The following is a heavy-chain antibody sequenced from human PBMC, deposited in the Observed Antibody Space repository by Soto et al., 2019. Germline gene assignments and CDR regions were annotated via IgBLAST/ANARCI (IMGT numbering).Heavy chain of an antibody. CDR2: IYHSGST. V-gene: IGHV4-4*02. J-gene: IGHJ4*02. CDR3: ATSIVVVVAAKGGGDYFDY. D-gene: IGHD2-15*01. CDR1: GGSISSSNW. Sequence: QVQLQESGPGLVKPSGTLSLTCAVSGGSISSSNWWSWVHQPPGKGLEWIGEIYHSGSTNYNPSLKSRVTISVDKSKTQFSLKLSSVPAADTAVYYCATSIVVVVAAKGGGDYFDYWGQGTLVTVSS.